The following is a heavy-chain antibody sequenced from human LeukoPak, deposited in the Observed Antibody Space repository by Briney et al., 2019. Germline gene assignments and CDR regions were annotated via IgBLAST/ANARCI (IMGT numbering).Heavy chain of an antibody. CDR1: GASISSSGSY. J-gene: IGHJ5*02. V-gene: IGHV4-39*07. CDR2: MYYSGNT. CDR3: ARVMAARREDLNWFDT. D-gene: IGHD6-6*01. Sequence: SETLSLTCTVSGASISSSGSYWGWIRQPPGKGLEWIGSMYYSGNTYNPSLKSRVTISVDTSENQFSLNLTSVNAADTAMYYCARVMAARREDLNWFDTWGQGTLVTVSS.